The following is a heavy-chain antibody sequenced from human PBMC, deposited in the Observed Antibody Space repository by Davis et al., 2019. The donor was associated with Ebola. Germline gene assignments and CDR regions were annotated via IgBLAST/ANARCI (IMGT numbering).Heavy chain of an antibody. CDR2: ISSSSSYI. V-gene: IGHV3-21*06. J-gene: IGHJ4*02. Sequence: GESLKISCAASGFTFSSYSMNWVRQAPGKGLEWVSSISSSSSYIYYADSVKGRFTISRDNAKNSLYLQMNSLRDEDTAVYYCARDIEAPYVVPAAMDYWGQGTLVTVSS. CDR1: GFTFSSYS. CDR3: ARDIEAPYVVPAAMDY. D-gene: IGHD2-2*01.